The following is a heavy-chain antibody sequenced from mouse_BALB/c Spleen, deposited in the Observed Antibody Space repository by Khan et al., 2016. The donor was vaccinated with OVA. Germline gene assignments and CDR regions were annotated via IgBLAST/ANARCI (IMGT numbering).Heavy chain of an antibody. CDR2: INPSNGDP. Sequence: QVQLKQSGAELVKPGASVKLSCKASGYTFTSYYMYWVKQRPGQGLEWIGEINPSNGDPNFNENFKSKATLTVDKSSSTAYVQLSSLTSEDSAAYYCTRSGYGSFAYWGQGTLVTVSA. J-gene: IGHJ3*01. CDR1: GYTFTSYY. V-gene: IGHV1S81*02. D-gene: IGHD1-1*02. CDR3: TRSGYGSFAY.